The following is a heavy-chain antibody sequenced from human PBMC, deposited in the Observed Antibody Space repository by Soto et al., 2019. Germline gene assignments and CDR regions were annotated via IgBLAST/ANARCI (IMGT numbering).Heavy chain of an antibody. J-gene: IGHJ4*01. CDR2: ISYSGST. CDR3: ARGVLH. Sequence: QVQLQESGPGLVQPSQTLSLTCTVSGGSISSGGYYWSWIRQHPGTGLEWIGHISYSGSTYCNTSLKSRVTISVGRSRDQFSLIVNFVTATATAVYYWARGVLHLGQGTLVTVSS. D-gene: IGHD3-10*01. V-gene: IGHV4-31*03. CDR1: GGSISSGGYY.